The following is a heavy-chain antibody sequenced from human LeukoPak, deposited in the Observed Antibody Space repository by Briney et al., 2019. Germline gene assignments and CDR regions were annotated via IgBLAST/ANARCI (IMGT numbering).Heavy chain of an antibody. CDR1: GGSISSYY. Sequence: SETLSLTCTVSGGSISSYYWSWIRQPPGKGLEWIGYIYYSGSANSNPSLKSRVTISVDTSKNQFSLRLSSVTAADTAVYYCTRGYSYERAFFDYWGQGTLVTVSS. D-gene: IGHD5-18*01. J-gene: IGHJ4*02. CDR2: IYYSGSA. V-gene: IGHV4-59*01. CDR3: TRGYSYERAFFDY.